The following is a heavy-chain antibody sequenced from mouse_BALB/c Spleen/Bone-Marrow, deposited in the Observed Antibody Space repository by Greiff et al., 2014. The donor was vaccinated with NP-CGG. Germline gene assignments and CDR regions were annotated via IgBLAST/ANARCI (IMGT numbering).Heavy chain of an antibody. D-gene: IGHD2-4*01. CDR2: IYPGSGST. V-gene: IGHV1-77*01. J-gene: IGHJ1*01. CDR3: ARYYDYDWYFDV. CDR1: GYTFTDYV. Sequence: QVHVKQSGPELVKPGASVKMSCKASGYTFTDYVISWVKQRTGQGLEWIGEIYPGSGSTYYNEKFKGKATLTADKPSNTTYMQLSSLTSEDSAVYFCARYYDYDWYFDVWGAGTTVTVSS.